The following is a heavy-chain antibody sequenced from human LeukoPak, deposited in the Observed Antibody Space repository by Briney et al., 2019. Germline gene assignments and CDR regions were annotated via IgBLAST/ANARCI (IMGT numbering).Heavy chain of an antibody. Sequence: GESLKISCKVSGYSFTSYCIGWVRQMPGKGLEWMGIIYPGDSGPTYSPSFQGQVTISADKSITTAHLQWSSLKPSDTAMYYCARLGAIVVVPDAMPDWYCDLWGRGTLVTVSS. CDR3: ARLGAIVVVPDAMPDWYCDL. J-gene: IGHJ2*01. CDR2: IYPGDSGP. CDR1: GYSFTSYC. D-gene: IGHD2-2*01. V-gene: IGHV5-51*01.